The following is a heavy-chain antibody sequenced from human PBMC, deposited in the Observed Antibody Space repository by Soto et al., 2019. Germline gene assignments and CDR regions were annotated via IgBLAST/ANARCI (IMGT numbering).Heavy chain of an antibody. CDR2: ISGSGGST. V-gene: IGHV3-23*01. Sequence: VQLLESGGGLVQPGGSLRLSCAASGFTFSSYAMSWGRQAPGKGLEWVSAISGSGGSTYYADSVKGRFTISRDNSKNTLYLQMTSLRAEDTAGYYCAKVIAAAGTGYWFDPWGQGTLVTVSS. CDR1: GFTFSSYA. J-gene: IGHJ5*02. D-gene: IGHD6-13*01. CDR3: AKVIAAAGTGYWFDP.